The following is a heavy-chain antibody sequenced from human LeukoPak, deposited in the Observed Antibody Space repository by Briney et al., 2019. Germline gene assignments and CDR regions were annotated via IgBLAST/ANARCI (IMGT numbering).Heavy chain of an antibody. D-gene: IGHD3-10*01. CDR2: INPNSGGT. CDR1: GYTFTGYY. V-gene: IGHV1-2*02. Sequence: ASVKVSCKASGYTFTGYYMHWVRQAPGQGLEWMGWINPNSGGTNYAQKFQGRVTMTRDTSISTAYMELSRLRSDDTAVCYCARDRLSRYGSGRWFDPWGQGTLVTVSS. CDR3: ARDRLSRYGSGRWFDP. J-gene: IGHJ5*02.